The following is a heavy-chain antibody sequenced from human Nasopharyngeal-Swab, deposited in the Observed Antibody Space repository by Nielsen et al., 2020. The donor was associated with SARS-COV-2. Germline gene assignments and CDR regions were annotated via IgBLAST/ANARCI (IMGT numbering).Heavy chain of an antibody. J-gene: IGHJ4*02. Sequence: GESLKISCAASGFSFSDYDMSWIGQAPGRGLEGVSSISSGGTTIYYADSVKGRVTVSRDNAKSSLFLQVNSLRAEDTAVYYCVKTETLVVYYFDYWGQGTLVTVSS. CDR1: GFSFSDYD. CDR2: ISSGGTTI. CDR3: VKTETLVVYYFDY. D-gene: IGHD2-15*01. V-gene: IGHV3-11*01.